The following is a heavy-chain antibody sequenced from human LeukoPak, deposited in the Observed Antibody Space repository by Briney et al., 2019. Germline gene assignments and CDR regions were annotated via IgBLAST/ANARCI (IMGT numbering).Heavy chain of an antibody. D-gene: IGHD6-13*01. CDR2: ISGNGRTT. Sequence: GGSLRLSXAASGFTFSSYAMSWVRQAPGKGLEWVSAISGNGRTTYYADSVKGRFTISRDNSKNTLYLQMNSLRAEDTAVYYCAKEGYSSSWNADFDYWGQGTLVTVSS. CDR1: GFTFSSYA. J-gene: IGHJ4*02. CDR3: AKEGYSSSWNADFDY. V-gene: IGHV3-23*01.